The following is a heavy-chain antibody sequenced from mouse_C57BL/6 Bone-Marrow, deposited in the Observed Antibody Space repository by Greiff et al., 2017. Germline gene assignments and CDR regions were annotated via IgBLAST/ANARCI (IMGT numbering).Heavy chain of an antibody. D-gene: IGHD2-5*01. J-gene: IGHJ4*01. CDR1: GFSFNTYA. Sequence: EVKLVESGGGLVQPKGSLKLSCAASGFSFNTYAMNWVRQAPGKGLEWVARIRSKSNNYATYYADSVKDRFTISRDDSESMLYLQMNNLKTEDTAMYYCVRHSKRAMGYWGQGTSVTVSS. CDR2: IRSKSNNYAT. CDR3: VRHSKRAMGY. V-gene: IGHV10-1*01.